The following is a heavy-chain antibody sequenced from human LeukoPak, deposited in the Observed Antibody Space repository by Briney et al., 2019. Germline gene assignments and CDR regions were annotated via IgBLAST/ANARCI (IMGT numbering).Heavy chain of an antibody. Sequence: GGSLRLSCAASGFSFSTYGMHWVRQAPGKGLEWVAVISYDGNNKYYADSVKGRFTISRDNSKNTLYLQMNSLRAEDTAVYYCARDPAMIVVASFDYWGQGTLVTVSS. J-gene: IGHJ4*02. CDR2: ISYDGNNK. V-gene: IGHV3-30*03. CDR1: GFSFSTYG. CDR3: ARDPAMIVVASFDY. D-gene: IGHD3-22*01.